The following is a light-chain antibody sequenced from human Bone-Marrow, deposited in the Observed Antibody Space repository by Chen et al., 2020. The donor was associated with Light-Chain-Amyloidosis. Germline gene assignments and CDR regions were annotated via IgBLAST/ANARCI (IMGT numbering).Light chain of an antibody. J-gene: IGKJ4*01. CDR2: GSS. CDR1: QTISSNY. Sequence: EIVLTQSLGTLSLSPGEGANLSCRASQTISSNYLTWYQQKFGQAPRLLIYGSSSRATVIPDRFTGSGTGTDFTLTINRLEPEYFARYYCEQYGTSPLTFGEGTKVEIK. V-gene: IGKV3-20*01. CDR3: EQYGTSPLT.